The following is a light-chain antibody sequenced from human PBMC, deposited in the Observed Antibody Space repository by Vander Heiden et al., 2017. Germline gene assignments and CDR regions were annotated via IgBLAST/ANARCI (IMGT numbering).Light chain of an antibody. V-gene: IGKV1-33*01. J-gene: IGKJ2*01. CDR1: QDISNY. Sequence: DIQMTQSPSSLSASVGDRVTITCQPSQDISNYLNWYQQKPGKAPKLLIYDASNLETGVPSRFSGSGSGTDFTFTISSLQPEDIATYYCQQYENLPYTFGQGTKLEIK. CDR2: DAS. CDR3: QQYENLPYT.